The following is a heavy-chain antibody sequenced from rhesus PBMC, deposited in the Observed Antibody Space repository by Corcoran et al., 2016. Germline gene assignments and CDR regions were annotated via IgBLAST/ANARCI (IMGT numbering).Heavy chain of an antibody. Sequence: EVQLLEYGGGLVQPGGSLRLSCAASGLPFSDSYMSWFRHAPVTGLECVASISSASINRYYADAVKGRFTISRDNAKNSLSLQMNSLKTEDTAVYYCTRCYYSGAAFDFWGQGLRGTVSS. CDR3: TRCYYSGAAFDF. J-gene: IGHJ3*01. V-gene: IGHV3S4*01. D-gene: IGHD3-16*01. CDR2: ISSASINR. CDR1: GLPFSDSY.